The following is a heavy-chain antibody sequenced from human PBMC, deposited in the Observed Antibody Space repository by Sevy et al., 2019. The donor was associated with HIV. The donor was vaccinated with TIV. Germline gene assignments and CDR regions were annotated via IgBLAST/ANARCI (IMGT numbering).Heavy chain of an antibody. D-gene: IGHD3-3*01. Sequence: SETLSLTCTFSGGSISTHSWSWIRRPPGKGLEWIGCMYYSGSTNYNPSLKSRVTMSMDASKNQFSLNLSSVTAADTAVYYCARLYDPRGRMEFDPWGQGTLVTVSS. CDR2: MYYSGST. J-gene: IGHJ5*02. CDR3: ARLYDPRGRMEFDP. CDR1: GGSISTHS. V-gene: IGHV4-59*11.